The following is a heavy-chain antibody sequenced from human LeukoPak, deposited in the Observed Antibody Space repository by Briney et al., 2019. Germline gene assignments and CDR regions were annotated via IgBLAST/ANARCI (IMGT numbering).Heavy chain of an antibody. CDR3: ARVQDRDGYNCFDY. CDR2: INPNSGGT. D-gene: IGHD5-24*01. J-gene: IGHJ4*02. Sequence: ASVKVSCKASGYTFTGYYMHWVRQAPGQGLEWMGWINPNSGGTNYAQKFQGRVTMARDTSISTAYMELSRLRSDDTAVYYCARVQDRDGYNCFDYWGQGTLVTVSS. CDR1: GYTFTGYY. V-gene: IGHV1-2*02.